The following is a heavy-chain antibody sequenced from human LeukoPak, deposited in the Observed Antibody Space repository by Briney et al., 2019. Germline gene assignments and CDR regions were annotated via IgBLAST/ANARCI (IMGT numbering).Heavy chain of an antibody. V-gene: IGHV3-30*06. CDR2: TSSDGRNK. J-gene: IGHJ5*02. CDR3: ARDNDPDYSSSPGWFDL. Sequence: GRSLRLSCAASGFTFSDYGIHWVRLAPGKGLEWVGGTSSDGRNKFYADSVKGLFTVSRDNSKNTLYLQMNSLRAEDTAVYYCARDNDPDYSSSPGWFDLWGQGTLVTVSS. D-gene: IGHD3-22*01. CDR1: GFTFSDYG.